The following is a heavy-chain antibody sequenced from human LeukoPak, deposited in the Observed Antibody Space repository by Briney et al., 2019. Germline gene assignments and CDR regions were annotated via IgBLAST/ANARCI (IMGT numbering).Heavy chain of an antibody. CDR2: INPNSGGT. CDR3: AREESVSYPPADY. Sequence: GASVKVSCKASGYTFTGYYMHWVRQAPGQGLEWMGWINPNSGGTNYAQKFQGRVTMTRDTSISTAYVELSRLRSDDTAVYYCAREESVSYPPADYWGQGTLVSVSS. CDR1: GYTFTGYY. V-gene: IGHV1-2*02. J-gene: IGHJ4*02. D-gene: IGHD1-26*01.